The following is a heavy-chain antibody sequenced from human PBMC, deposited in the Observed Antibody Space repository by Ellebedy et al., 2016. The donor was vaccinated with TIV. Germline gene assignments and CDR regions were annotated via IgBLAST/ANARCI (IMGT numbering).Heavy chain of an antibody. V-gene: IGHV1-46*01. Sequence: AASVKVSCKASGYTFTSYYMHWVRQAPGQGLEWMGIINPSGGSTSYAQKFQGRVTMTRDTSTSTVYMELSSLTSDDTAVYYCASVTFSSLSPFDYWGQGTLVTVTS. J-gene: IGHJ4*02. D-gene: IGHD2-2*01. CDR2: INPSGGST. CDR3: ASVTFSSLSPFDY. CDR1: GYTFTSYY.